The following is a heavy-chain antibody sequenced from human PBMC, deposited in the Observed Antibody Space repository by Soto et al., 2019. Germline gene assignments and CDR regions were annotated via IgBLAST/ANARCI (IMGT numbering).Heavy chain of an antibody. CDR2: VYWDDDK. V-gene: IGHV2-5*02. D-gene: IGHD4-17*01. CDR1: GFSLRSDGVG. J-gene: IGHJ4*02. CDR3: AARAGDYGDFFDY. Sequence: QITLKESGPTLVRPTQTLTLTCTFSGFSLRSDGVGVHWIRQPPGKALEWLALVYWDDDKRYSHSLRSRLTITGDTSRNQVVLTLTPMEPLDTATYYCAARAGDYGDFFDYWGQGTLVTVSS.